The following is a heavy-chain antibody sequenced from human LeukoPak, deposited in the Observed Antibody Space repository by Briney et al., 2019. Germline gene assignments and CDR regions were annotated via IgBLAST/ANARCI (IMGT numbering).Heavy chain of an antibody. Sequence: PGGSLRLSCAASGFTFSNHAMSWVRQAPGKGLEWVSVISGSGPTTFYADSVKGRFTISRGNSKNTLYLQMNGLRPEDTALYYCAKVPLGYDTSGPIDYWGQGTLVTVSS. CDR2: ISGSGPTT. D-gene: IGHD3-22*01. V-gene: IGHV3-23*01. CDR1: GFTFSNHA. CDR3: AKVPLGYDTSGPIDY. J-gene: IGHJ4*02.